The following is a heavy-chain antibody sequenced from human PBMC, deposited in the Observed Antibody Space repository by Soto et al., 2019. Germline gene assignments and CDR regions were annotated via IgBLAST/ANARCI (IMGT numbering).Heavy chain of an antibody. J-gene: IGHJ4*02. CDR2: IIPIFTTT. V-gene: IGHV1-69*18. D-gene: IGHD6-6*01. CDR3: ARPSGLLGQFSALVDY. CDR1: GGSFSNSA. Sequence: QVQLVQSGSEVRRPGSSVKVSCKASGGSFSNSAIAWVRQAPGQGLEWLGMIIPIFTTTNYAQKFKDRLTITADGSTSTAYMELSGLKPEDLAVYFCARPSGLLGQFSALVDYWGQGTLVTVSS.